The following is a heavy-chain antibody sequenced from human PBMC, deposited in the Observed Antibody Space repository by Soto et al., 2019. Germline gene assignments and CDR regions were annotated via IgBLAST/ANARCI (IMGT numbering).Heavy chain of an antibody. CDR1: GYTFTRYY. V-gene: IGHV1-46*01. CDR2: IDPSAGST. J-gene: IGHJ4*02. CDR3: ARSPVPTGTTLYYFDY. Sequence: ASVKVSCKASGYTFTRYYMHWVRQAPGQGLEWMGVIDPSAGSTTWAQRFQGRVTITRDTSTSTVYMELSSLSSADTAVYYCARSPVPTGTTLYYFDYWGQGALVTVSS. D-gene: IGHD1-1*01.